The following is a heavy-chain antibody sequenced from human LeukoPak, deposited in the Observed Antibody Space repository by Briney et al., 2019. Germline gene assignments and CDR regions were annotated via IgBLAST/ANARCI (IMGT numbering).Heavy chain of an antibody. D-gene: IGHD3-22*01. Sequence: PGGSLRLSCAASGFTFSSYAMHWVRQAPGKGLEWVAVISYDGSNKYYADSVKGRFTISRDNSKNTLYLQMNSLRAEDTAVYYCARPDSSGYYYFDYWGQGTLVTVS. CDR2: ISYDGSNK. J-gene: IGHJ4*02. CDR1: GFTFSSYA. CDR3: ARPDSSGYYYFDY. V-gene: IGHV3-30*04.